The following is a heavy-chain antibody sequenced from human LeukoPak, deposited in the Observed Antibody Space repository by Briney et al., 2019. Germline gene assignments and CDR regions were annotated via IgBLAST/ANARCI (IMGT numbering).Heavy chain of an antibody. Sequence: ASVTVSCKASGYTFTSYGISWVRQAPGQGLEWMGWISAYNGNTNYAQKLQGRVTITRDTSTSTVYMELRSLRSDDTAVYYCARQSDVRTRRGDDAFDIWGQGTMVTVSS. D-gene: IGHD3-10*01. CDR2: ISAYNGNT. V-gene: IGHV1-18*01. CDR1: GYTFTSYG. CDR3: ARQSDVRTRRGDDAFDI. J-gene: IGHJ3*02.